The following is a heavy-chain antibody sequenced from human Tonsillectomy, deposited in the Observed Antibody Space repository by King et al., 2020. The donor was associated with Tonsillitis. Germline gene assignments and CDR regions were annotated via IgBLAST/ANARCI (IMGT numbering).Heavy chain of an antibody. CDR3: AKETAPVGDY. CDR1: GFTFSSYA. Sequence: VQLVESGGGLVQPGGSLRLSCAASGFTFSSYAMSWVRQAPGKGLEWVSAISGSGGSTFCADSVKGRVTISRDNSKNTLFLQMNSLRADDTAVYYCAKETAPVGDYWGQGTLVTVSS. D-gene: IGHD5-18*01. V-gene: IGHV3-23*04. J-gene: IGHJ4*02. CDR2: ISGSGGST.